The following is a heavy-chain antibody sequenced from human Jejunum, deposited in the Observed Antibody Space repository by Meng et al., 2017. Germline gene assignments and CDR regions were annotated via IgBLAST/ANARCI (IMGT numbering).Heavy chain of an antibody. Sequence: GQRVQSGVGGKKPGSSGKVSCKASGGTFSTYAITWVRQAPGSGLEVMGGIIPIFGTANYAQNFQDRVTITADESTSTAYMEFSSLRSEDTAVYYCARPNSGANTYYFDYWGQGSLVTVSS. CDR1: GGTFSTYA. J-gene: IGHJ4*02. D-gene: IGHD4/OR15-4a*01. V-gene: IGHV1-69*01. CDR3: ARPNSGANTYYFDY. CDR2: IIPIFGTA.